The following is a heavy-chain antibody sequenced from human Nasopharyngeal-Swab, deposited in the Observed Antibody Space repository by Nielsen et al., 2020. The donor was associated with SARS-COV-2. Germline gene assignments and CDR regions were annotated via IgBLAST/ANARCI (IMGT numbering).Heavy chain of an antibody. CDR2: ISSGGTTK. D-gene: IGHD3-22*01. J-gene: IGHJ4*02. CDR3: ARRAHYYDSRGCYEDY. CDR1: GFSFSDYY. Sequence: GGSLRLSCAASGFSFSDYYMSWLRQAPGKGLEWISYISSGGTTKYYADSVKGRFAISRDNARRSLFLQMNSLRAEDTALYYCARRAHYYDSRGCYEDYWGQGTLVTVSS. V-gene: IGHV3-11*04.